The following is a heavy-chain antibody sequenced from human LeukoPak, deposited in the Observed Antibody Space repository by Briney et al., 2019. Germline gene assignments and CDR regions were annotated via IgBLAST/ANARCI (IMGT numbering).Heavy chain of an antibody. Sequence: PGRSLRLSCAASGFTFSSYAMSWVRQAPGKGLEWVSAISGSGGSTYYADSVKGRFTISRDNPKNTLYLQMNSLRAEDTAVYYCAKDPRGSGSYYRANWFDPWGQGTLVTVSS. CDR3: AKDPRGSGSYYRANWFDP. CDR1: GFTFSSYA. D-gene: IGHD3-10*01. J-gene: IGHJ5*02. V-gene: IGHV3-23*01. CDR2: ISGSGGST.